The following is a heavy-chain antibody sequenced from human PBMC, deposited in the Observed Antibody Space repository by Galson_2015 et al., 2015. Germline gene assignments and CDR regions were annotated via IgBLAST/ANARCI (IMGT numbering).Heavy chain of an antibody. CDR2: IWYDGSSK. Sequence: SLRLSCAASGFIFSSYGMHWVRQAPGKGLEWVAAIWYDGSSKYYTDSVKGRFTVSRDNSKNTVYLQMNSLRAEDTAVYYCASDNTTFGVVMPDYWGQGTLVTVSS. CDR3: ASDNTTFGVVMPDY. J-gene: IGHJ4*02. CDR1: GFIFSSYG. D-gene: IGHD3-3*01. V-gene: IGHV3-33*01.